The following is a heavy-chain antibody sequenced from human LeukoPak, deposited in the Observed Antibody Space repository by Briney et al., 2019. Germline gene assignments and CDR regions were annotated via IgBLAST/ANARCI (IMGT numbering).Heavy chain of an antibody. V-gene: IGHV3-21*01. CDR3: ARDYYDSSGYYYFDY. Sequence: GGSLRLSCAASGFTFSSYSMNWVRQAPGKGLEWVSSISRSSNYKYYADSVKGRFTISRDNAKNSLYLQMNSLRAEDTAVYYCARDYYDSSGYYYFDYWGQGTLVTVSS. CDR2: ISRSSNYK. D-gene: IGHD3-22*01. CDR1: GFTFSSYS. J-gene: IGHJ4*02.